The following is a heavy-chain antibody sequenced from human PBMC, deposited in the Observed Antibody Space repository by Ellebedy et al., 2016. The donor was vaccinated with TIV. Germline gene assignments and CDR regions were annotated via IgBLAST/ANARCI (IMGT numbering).Heavy chain of an antibody. D-gene: IGHD3-22*01. Sequence: AASVKVSCKASGYTFTSYDINWVRQATGQGLAWMGWMNPNSGNTGYAQKFQGRVTITRNTSISTAYMELSSLRSEDTAVYYCARVLMDYYDSSGYYYEPYYYGMDVWGQGTTVTVSS. CDR1: GYTFTSYD. CDR2: MNPNSGNT. V-gene: IGHV1-8*03. J-gene: IGHJ6*02. CDR3: ARVLMDYYDSSGYYYEPYYYGMDV.